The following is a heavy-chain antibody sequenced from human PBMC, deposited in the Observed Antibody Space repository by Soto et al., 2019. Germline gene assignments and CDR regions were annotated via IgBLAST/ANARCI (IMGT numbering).Heavy chain of an antibody. J-gene: IGHJ4*02. D-gene: IGHD2-2*01. V-gene: IGHV3-33*01. CDR2: IWYDGSNK. CDR3: AREGCSSTRCYYYFDY. CDR1: GFTFSSYG. Sequence: GGSLRLSCAASGFTFSSYGMHWVRQAPGKGLEWVAVIWYDGSNKYYADSVKGRFTISRDNSKNTLYLQMNSLRAEDTAVYYCAREGCSSTRCYYYFDYWGQGTLVTVSS.